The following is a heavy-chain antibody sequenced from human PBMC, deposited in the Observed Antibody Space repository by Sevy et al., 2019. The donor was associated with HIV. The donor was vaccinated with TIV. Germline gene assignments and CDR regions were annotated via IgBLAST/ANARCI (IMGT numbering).Heavy chain of an antibody. J-gene: IGHJ4*01. V-gene: IGHV3-30-3*01. D-gene: IGHD2-2*01. Sequence: GGSLRLSCAASGFAFSTHAMHWVRQSPGKGLEWVAVISSGGTETFYAASVEGRFTISGDNSKNTLSLQLNSLRPEDTAVYYCARDGGNSVKWYPLYWGHGTLVTVSS. CDR3: ARDGGNSVKWYPLY. CDR1: GFAFSTHA. CDR2: ISSGGTET.